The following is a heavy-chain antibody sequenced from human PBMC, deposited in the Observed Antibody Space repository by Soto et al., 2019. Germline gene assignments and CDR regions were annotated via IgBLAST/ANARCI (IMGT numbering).Heavy chain of an antibody. Sequence: GASVKVSCXASGGTFSSYAISWVRQAPGQGLEWMGGIIPIFGTANYAQKFQGRVTITADESTSTAYMELSSLRSEDTAVYYCARALPYYDSSGYYYWGQGTLVTVSS. D-gene: IGHD3-22*01. V-gene: IGHV1-69*13. CDR3: ARALPYYDSSGYYY. CDR2: IIPIFGTA. J-gene: IGHJ4*02. CDR1: GGTFSSYA.